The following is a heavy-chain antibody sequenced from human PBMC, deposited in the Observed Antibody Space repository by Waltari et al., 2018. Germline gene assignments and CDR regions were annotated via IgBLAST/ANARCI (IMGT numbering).Heavy chain of an antibody. Sequence: TLSLTCTVSGGSISSYYWSWIRQPPGKGLEWIGYIYYSGSTNYNPSLKSRVTISVDTSKNQFSLKLSSVTAADTAVYYCARTMAYYYGMDVWGQGTTVTVSS. CDR3: ARTMAYYYGMDV. V-gene: IGHV4-59*01. D-gene: IGHD3-10*01. J-gene: IGHJ6*02. CDR2: IYYSGST. CDR1: GGSISSYY.